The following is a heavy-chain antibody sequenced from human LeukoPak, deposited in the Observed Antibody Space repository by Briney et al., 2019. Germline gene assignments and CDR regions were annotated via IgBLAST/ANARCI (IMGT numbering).Heavy chain of an antibody. J-gene: IGHJ4*02. D-gene: IGHD6-19*01. Sequence: GGSLRLSCAASGFTVSSNYMSWVRQAPGKGLEWVSVIYSGGSTYYADSVKGRFTISRDNSKNTLYLQMNSLRAEDTAVYYCAKASRKAFQWLLLWGQGTLVTVSS. CDR1: GFTVSSNY. CDR2: IYSGGST. V-gene: IGHV3-53*01. CDR3: AKASRKAFQWLLL.